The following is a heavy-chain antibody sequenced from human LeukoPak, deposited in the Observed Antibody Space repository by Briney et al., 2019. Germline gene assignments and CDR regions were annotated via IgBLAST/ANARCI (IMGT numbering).Heavy chain of an antibody. J-gene: IGHJ4*02. Sequence: SSETLSLTCSVSGVSVSNNDFRWSWIRQPPGKGLEWIGYIYPTGGSYDNPSLKNRVTISLDTSKNQFSLSLTSVTVADTAVYYCARWNIAGHFDLWGQGTLVTVSS. CDR2: IYPTGGS. V-gene: IGHV4-30-2*05. CDR1: GVSVSNNDFR. CDR3: ARWNIAGHFDL. D-gene: IGHD1/OR15-1a*01.